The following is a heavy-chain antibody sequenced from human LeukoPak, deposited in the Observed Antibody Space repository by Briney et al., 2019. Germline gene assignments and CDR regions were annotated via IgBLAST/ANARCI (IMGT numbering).Heavy chain of an antibody. V-gene: IGHV3-23*01. Sequence: GGSLRLSCAASGFTLNNYAMSWVHQAPGKGLEWVSAISGSGDRAFYADSVKGRFTISRDNSKNTLYLQVNSLRAEDTAVYYCAKVRYVDYWGQGTLVTVSS. CDR3: AKVRYVDY. CDR2: ISGSGDRA. D-gene: IGHD2-2*01. CDR1: GFTLNNYA. J-gene: IGHJ4*02.